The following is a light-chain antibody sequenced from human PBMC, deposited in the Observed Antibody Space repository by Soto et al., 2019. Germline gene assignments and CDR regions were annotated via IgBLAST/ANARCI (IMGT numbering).Light chain of an antibody. CDR2: GVF. Sequence: ETVLTQSPGTVSLSPGERATLSCRTSQSVNGNLLAWYQQKPGQAPRLLIYGVFNRATGIPDRFSGSGSGTDFTLTISGLEPEDSAVYFCQHYDGSPRTFGQGTKLEIK. CDR3: QHYDGSPRT. J-gene: IGKJ2*01. V-gene: IGKV3-20*01. CDR1: QSVNGNL.